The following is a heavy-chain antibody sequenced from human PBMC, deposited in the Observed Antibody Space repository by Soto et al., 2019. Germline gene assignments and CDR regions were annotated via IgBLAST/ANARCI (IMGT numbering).Heavy chain of an antibody. Sequence: ASVKVSCKASGYTLTSYYLHWVRQAPGQGPEWMGIINPSGGITNDAQKFQDRVTMTSDTSTSTVYMELSSLRSEDTAVYYCARGISTTRYYYYYGMDVWGQGTTVTVS. V-gene: IGHV1-46*01. CDR2: INPSGGIT. J-gene: IGHJ6*02. D-gene: IGHD2-2*01. CDR3: ARGISTTRYYYYYGMDV. CDR1: GYTLTSYY.